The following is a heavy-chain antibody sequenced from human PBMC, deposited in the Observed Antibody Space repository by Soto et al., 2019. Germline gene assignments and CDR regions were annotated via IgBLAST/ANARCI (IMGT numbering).Heavy chain of an antibody. CDR1: GGSISSYY. CDR3: ARGSDSSGYYNWFDP. V-gene: IGHV4-59*01. J-gene: IGHJ5*02. Sequence: QVQLQESGPGLVKPSETLSLTCTVSGGSISSYYWSWIRQPPGKGLEWIGYIYYSGSTNYNPSLKSRVTLSVDTSKNQFSLKLSSVTAADTAVYYCARGSDSSGYYNWFDPWGQGTLVTVSS. CDR2: IYYSGST. D-gene: IGHD3-22*01.